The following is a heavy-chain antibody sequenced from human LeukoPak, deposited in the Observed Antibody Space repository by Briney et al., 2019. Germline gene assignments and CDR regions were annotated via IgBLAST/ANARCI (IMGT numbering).Heavy chain of an antibody. J-gene: IGHJ6*04. CDR1: GFTFSTYN. Sequence: GGSLRLSCTASGFTFSTYNMNWVRQAPGKGLEWVSSISSSNSYIYYVDSVKGRFTISRDNAKNSLYLQMNSLRAEDTAVYYCAELGITMIGGVWGKGTTVTISS. V-gene: IGHV3-21*01. CDR2: ISSSNSYI. D-gene: IGHD3-10*02. CDR3: AELGITMIGGV.